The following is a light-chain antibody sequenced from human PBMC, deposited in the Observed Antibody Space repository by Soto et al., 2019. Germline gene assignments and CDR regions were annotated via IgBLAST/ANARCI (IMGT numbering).Light chain of an antibody. CDR1: QSVPNSY. J-gene: IGKJ1*01. Sequence: EVVLTQSPGPLSLSPGERATLSCRASQSVPNSYLAWYQQKPGQAPRLPIYGASSRATGIPVRCSGSGSGTDFTLTISRLDPEYFAVYYCQRYGTSTTLGRGTKVDIK. V-gene: IGKV3-20*01. CDR3: QRYGTSTT. CDR2: GAS.